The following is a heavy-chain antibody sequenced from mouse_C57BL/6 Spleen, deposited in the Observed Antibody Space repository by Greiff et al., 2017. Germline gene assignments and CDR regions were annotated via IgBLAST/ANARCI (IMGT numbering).Heavy chain of an antibody. V-gene: IGHV14-2*01. CDR2: IDPEDGET. CDR1: GFNIKDYY. CDR3: ARRGSSDFDV. Sequence: VQLQQSGAELVKPGASVKLSCTASGFNIKDYYMHWVKQRTEQGLEWIGRIDPEDGETKYAQKFQGKATITADTSSNTAYLQLSSLTSEDTAVYYCARRGSSDFDVWGTGTTVTVSS. D-gene: IGHD1-1*01. J-gene: IGHJ1*03.